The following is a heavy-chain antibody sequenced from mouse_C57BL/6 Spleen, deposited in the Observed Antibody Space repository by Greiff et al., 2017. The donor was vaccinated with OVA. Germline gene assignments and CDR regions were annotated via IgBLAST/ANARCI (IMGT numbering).Heavy chain of an antibody. Sequence: EVQVVESGGGLVKPGGSLKLSCAASGFTFSDYGMHWVRQAPEKGLEWVAYISSGSSTIYYADTVKCRFTISRDNAKNTLFLQMTSLRSEDTAMYYCARNGPYYAMDYWGQGTSVTVSS. CDR3: ARNGPYYAMDY. CDR1: GFTFSDYG. V-gene: IGHV5-17*01. CDR2: ISSGSSTI. J-gene: IGHJ4*01. D-gene: IGHD1-1*02.